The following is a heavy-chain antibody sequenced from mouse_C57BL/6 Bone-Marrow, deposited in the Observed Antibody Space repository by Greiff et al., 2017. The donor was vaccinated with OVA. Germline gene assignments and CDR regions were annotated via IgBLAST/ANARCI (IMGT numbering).Heavy chain of an antibody. CDR1: GYTFTDYE. CDR2: IDPETGGT. Sequence: QVQLQQSGAELVRPGASVTLSCKASGYTFTDYEMHWVKQTPVHGLEWIGAIDPETGGTAYNQKFKGKAILTADKSSSTAYMELRSLTSEDSAVYYCTRSDYDYDYYAMDYWGQGTSVTVSS. D-gene: IGHD2-4*01. CDR3: TRSDYDYDYYAMDY. V-gene: IGHV1-15*01. J-gene: IGHJ4*01.